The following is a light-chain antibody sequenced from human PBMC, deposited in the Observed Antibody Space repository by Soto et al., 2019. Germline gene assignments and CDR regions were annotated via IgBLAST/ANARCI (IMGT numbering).Light chain of an antibody. J-gene: IGLJ2*01. Sequence: QSALTQPRSLSGSPGQLVTMTYTGASNAVGGHNYVSWFQQHPGNAPKLVIFDVSKRPSGVPDRFSGSKSGNTASLTISGLQAEDEADYYCCSYTDSCTFVVFGGGTQLTVL. CDR1: SNAVGGHNY. CDR3: CSYTDSCTFVV. CDR2: DVS. V-gene: IGLV2-11*01.